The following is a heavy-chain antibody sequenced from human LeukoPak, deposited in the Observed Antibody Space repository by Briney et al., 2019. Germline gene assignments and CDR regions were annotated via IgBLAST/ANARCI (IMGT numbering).Heavy chain of an antibody. CDR3: ARGGSIAARLGDY. CDR1: GYTFTGYY. D-gene: IGHD6-6*01. V-gene: IGHV1-2*02. Sequence: ASVKVSCKASGYTFTGYYMHWVRQASGQGLEWMGWINPNSGGTTYAQKFQGRVTMTRDTSISTAYMELSRLRSDDTAVYYCARGGSIAARLGDYWGQGTLVTVSS. CDR2: INPNSGGT. J-gene: IGHJ4*02.